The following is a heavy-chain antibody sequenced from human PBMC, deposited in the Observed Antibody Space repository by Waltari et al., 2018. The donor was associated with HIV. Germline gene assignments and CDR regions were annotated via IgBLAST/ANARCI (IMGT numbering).Heavy chain of an antibody. J-gene: IGHJ3*02. CDR3: AKDLFPFDAFDI. D-gene: IGHD3-10*02. CDR2: ISVSGGST. CDR1: GFPFSSYA. V-gene: IGHV3-23*04. Sequence: EVQLVESGGGLVHPGGSLRLSCAASGFPFSSYALNWVRQAQGKGVEWISTISVSGGSTYYADSVEGRFTISRDNSKNTLYLQMNSLRAENTAVYYCAKDLFPFDAFDIWGQGTMVTVSS.